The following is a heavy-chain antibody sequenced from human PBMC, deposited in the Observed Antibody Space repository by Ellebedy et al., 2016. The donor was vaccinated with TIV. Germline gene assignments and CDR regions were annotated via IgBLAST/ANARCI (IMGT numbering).Heavy chain of an antibody. CDR3: ARDYYGSGSYDY. J-gene: IGHJ4*02. CDR1: GFTFSSYS. Sequence: GESLKISXAASGFTFSSYSMNWVRQAPGKGLEWVSSISSSSSYIYYADSVKGRFTISRDNAKNSLYLQMNSLRDEDTAVYYCARDYYGSGSYDYWGQGTLVTVSS. CDR2: ISSSSSYI. V-gene: IGHV3-21*01. D-gene: IGHD3-10*01.